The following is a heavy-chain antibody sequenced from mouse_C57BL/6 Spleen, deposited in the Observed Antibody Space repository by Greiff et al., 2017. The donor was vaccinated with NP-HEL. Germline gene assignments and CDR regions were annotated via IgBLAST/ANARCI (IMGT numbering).Heavy chain of an antibody. V-gene: IGHV5-16*01. D-gene: IGHD2-3*01. Sequence: EVQLVESEGGLVQPGRSMKLSCTASGFTFSDYYMAWVRQVPEKGLEWVANINYDGSSTYYLDSLKSRFIISRDNAKNILYLQMSSLKSEDTATYYCARIYDGYSSFAYWGQGTLVTVSA. CDR1: GFTFSDYY. CDR3: ARIYDGYSSFAY. J-gene: IGHJ3*01. CDR2: INYDGSST.